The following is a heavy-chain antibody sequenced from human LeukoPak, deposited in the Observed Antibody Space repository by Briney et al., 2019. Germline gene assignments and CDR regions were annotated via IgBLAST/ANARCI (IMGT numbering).Heavy chain of an antibody. Sequence: GGSLRLSCAASGFTFSSYAMTWVRQAPGKGLEWVSGISGSGGSTYYADSVKGRFTISRDNSKNTLYLQMNSLRAEDTAVYYCGRGHWGLDYWGQGTLVTVSS. D-gene: IGHD7-27*01. CDR3: GRGHWGLDY. CDR1: GFTFSSYA. J-gene: IGHJ4*02. CDR2: ISGSGGST. V-gene: IGHV3-23*01.